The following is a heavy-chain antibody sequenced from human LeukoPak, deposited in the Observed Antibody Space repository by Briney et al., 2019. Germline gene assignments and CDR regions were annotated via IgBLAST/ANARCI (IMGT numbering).Heavy chain of an antibody. Sequence: SETLSLTCTVSGVSISSSNSYWDWIRQPPGKGLEWIGSIYYSGNTYYNASLKSQVSISIDTSKNQFSLKLSSVTAADTAVYYCARVAGGCSSTSCYAPYYYYYMDVWGKGTTVTVSS. D-gene: IGHD2-2*01. J-gene: IGHJ6*03. CDR1: GVSISSSNSY. CDR3: ARVAGGCSSTSCYAPYYYYYMDV. V-gene: IGHV4-39*07. CDR2: IYYSGNT.